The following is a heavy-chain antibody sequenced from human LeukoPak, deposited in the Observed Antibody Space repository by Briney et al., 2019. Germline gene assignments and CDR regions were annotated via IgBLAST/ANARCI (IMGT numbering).Heavy chain of an antibody. V-gene: IGHV1-18*01. CDR3: ARDPYSSGWYGNWFDP. J-gene: IGHJ5*02. CDR2: ISAYNGNT. CDR1: GYTFTSYG. Sequence: ASVKVSCKASGYTFTSYGISWVRQAPGQGLEWMGWISAYNGNTNYAQKLQGRVTMTTDTSTSTAYMELRSLRSDDTAVYYCARDPYSSGWYGNWFDPWGQGTLVTVSS. D-gene: IGHD6-19*01.